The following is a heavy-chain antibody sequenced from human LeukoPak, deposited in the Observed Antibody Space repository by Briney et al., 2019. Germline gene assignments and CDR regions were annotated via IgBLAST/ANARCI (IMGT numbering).Heavy chain of an antibody. J-gene: IGHJ4*02. CDR2: IYYSGST. V-gene: IGHV4-39*01. D-gene: IGHD5-18*01. Sequence: PSETLSLTCTVSGGSISSSSYYWGWIRQPPGKGLEWIGSIYYSGSTYYNPSLKSRVTISVDTSKNQFSLKLSSVTAADTAVYYCARHWVLAWIQPQYYFDYWGQGTLVTVSS. CDR3: ARHWVLAWIQPQYYFDY. CDR1: GGSISSSSYY.